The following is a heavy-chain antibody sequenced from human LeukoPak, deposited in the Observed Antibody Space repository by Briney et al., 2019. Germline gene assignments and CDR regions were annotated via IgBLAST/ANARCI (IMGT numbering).Heavy chain of an antibody. V-gene: IGHV3-23*01. D-gene: IGHD1-7*01. CDR2: ISGSGGST. Sequence: GGSLRLSCAASGLTFSDYAMDWVRQAPGKGLEWVSGISGSGGSTYYADSVKGRFTISRDNSENTVYLQMNSQRGEDTAVDYRGRGDVVEWNFKRGFDYWGQGTLVTISS. CDR1: GLTFSDYA. CDR3: GRGDVVEWNFKRGFDY. J-gene: IGHJ4*02.